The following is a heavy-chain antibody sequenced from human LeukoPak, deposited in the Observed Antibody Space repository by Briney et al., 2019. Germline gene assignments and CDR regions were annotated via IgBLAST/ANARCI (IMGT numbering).Heavy chain of an antibody. D-gene: IGHD2-2*01. CDR1: GYTFTSYD. Sequence: ASVKVSCKASGYTFTSYDINWVRQATGQGLEWMGWMNPNSGNTGYAQKFQGRVTMTRNTSISTAYMELSSLRSEDTAVYYCARVGPTDCSSTSCSSSLDYWGQGTLVTVSS. CDR2: MNPNSGNT. V-gene: IGHV1-8*01. CDR3: ARVGPTDCSSTSCSSSLDY. J-gene: IGHJ4*02.